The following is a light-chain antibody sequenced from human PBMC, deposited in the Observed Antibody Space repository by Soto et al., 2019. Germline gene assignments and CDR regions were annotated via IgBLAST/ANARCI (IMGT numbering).Light chain of an antibody. Sequence: EIVLSQCPATLSLFPGERATLSCRASQSVSSYLAWYQQKPGQAPRLLLYDASNRATGIPARSSGSGSGTDFTLTISSLEPEDFAVYYCQQRSNWITFGQGTRLEIE. CDR2: DAS. J-gene: IGKJ5*01. CDR3: QQRSNWIT. CDR1: QSVSSY. V-gene: IGKV3-11*01.